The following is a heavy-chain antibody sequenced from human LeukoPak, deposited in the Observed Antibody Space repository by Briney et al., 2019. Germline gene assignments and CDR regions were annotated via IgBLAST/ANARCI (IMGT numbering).Heavy chain of an antibody. Sequence: ASVKVSCKASGYTFTGDYMHCVLQAPGQGLYWMGWINPNSGGTNYAQKFQGRVTMTRDTSISTAYMELSRLRSDDTAVYDWARDRSDCSSTSCYFVGFVDYWGQGTLVTVSS. CDR3: ARDRSDCSSTSCYFVGFVDY. D-gene: IGHD2-2*01. CDR2: INPNSGGT. J-gene: IGHJ4*02. V-gene: IGHV1-2*02. CDR1: GYTFTGDY.